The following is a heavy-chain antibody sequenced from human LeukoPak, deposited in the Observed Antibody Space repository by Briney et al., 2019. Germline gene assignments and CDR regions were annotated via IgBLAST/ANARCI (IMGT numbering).Heavy chain of an antibody. CDR3: VKRTGLYFDY. J-gene: IGHJ4*02. Sequence: GGSLRLSCSASGFTFSSSAIHWVRQAPGKGLEYVSGISSNGGSTYNADSVKGRFTISRDNSKNTVYLQMSSLRPEDTALYYCVKRTGLYFDYWGQGTLGTVSS. V-gene: IGHV3-64D*09. CDR1: GFTFSSSA. D-gene: IGHD1-14*01. CDR2: ISSNGGST.